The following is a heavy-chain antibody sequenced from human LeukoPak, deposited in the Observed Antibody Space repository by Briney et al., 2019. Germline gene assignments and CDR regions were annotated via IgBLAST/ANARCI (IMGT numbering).Heavy chain of an antibody. CDR2: IYSGGSP. Sequence: SGGSLRLSCAAAGFTFSTNYMSWVRQAPGKGLEWVSFIYSGGSPYYADSVKGRFTISRDNSKNTLYLQMNSLRAEDTAVYYCARDLNHYDSSGYGHWGQGTLVTVSS. J-gene: IGHJ4*02. CDR1: GFTFSTNY. CDR3: ARDLNHYDSSGYGH. D-gene: IGHD3-22*01. V-gene: IGHV3-53*01.